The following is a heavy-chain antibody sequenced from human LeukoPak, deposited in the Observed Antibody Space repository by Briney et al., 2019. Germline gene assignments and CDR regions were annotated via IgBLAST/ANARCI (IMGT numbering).Heavy chain of an antibody. Sequence: GGSLRFSCTTSGLTFSTSGFNWVRQAPGKGLEWVASIGPTGFDRYHADSIKGRFTISRDNANNFLYLQMDSLRAEDTALYYCASGLGYCSGGTCRPESDYWGQGTLVTVSS. J-gene: IGHJ4*02. CDR3: ASGLGYCSGGTCRPESDY. D-gene: IGHD2-15*01. CDR1: GLTFSTSG. CDR2: IGPTGFDR. V-gene: IGHV3-21*04.